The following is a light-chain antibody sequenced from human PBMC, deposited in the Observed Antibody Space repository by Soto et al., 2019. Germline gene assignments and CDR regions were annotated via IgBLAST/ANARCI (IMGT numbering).Light chain of an antibody. CDR1: QSVGSNY. V-gene: IGKV3-20*01. CDR2: DAS. J-gene: IGKJ4*01. CDR3: QQYGGSPLVT. Sequence: VVLTQSPDTLSLSPGERATLSCRASQSVGSNYLAWYQQKLGQAPSLLIFDASSRATGIPDRFSGSGSGTDFTLTISRLEPEDSATYYCQQYGGSPLVTFGGGTKVEIK.